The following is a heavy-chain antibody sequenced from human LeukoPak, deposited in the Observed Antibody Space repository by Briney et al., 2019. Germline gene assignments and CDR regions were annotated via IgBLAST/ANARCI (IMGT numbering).Heavy chain of an antibody. CDR2: IWYDGSNK. CDR3: ARDDSPDQYYYYGMDV. V-gene: IGHV3-33*01. D-gene: IGHD1-14*01. J-gene: IGHJ6*02. CDR1: GFTFSSYG. Sequence: GGSLRLSCAASGFTFSSYGMHWVRQAPGKGLEWVAVIWYDGSNKYYADSVKGRFTISRDNSKNTLYLQMNSLRAEDTAVYYCARDDSPDQYYYYGMDVWGQGTTVTVSS.